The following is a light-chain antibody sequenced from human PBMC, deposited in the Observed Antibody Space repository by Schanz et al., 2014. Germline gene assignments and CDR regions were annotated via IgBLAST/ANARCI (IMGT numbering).Light chain of an antibody. V-gene: IGKV1-5*01. CDR1: QSVSSW. Sequence: DIQMTQSPSTLSASVGDRVTIACRASQSVSSWLAWYQQKPGKAPKLLIYDASNLETGVPSRFSGSGSGTDFTFTISSLQPEDIATYFCQESYTTSLTFGGGTKVEIK. CDR3: QESYTTSLT. J-gene: IGKJ4*01. CDR2: DAS.